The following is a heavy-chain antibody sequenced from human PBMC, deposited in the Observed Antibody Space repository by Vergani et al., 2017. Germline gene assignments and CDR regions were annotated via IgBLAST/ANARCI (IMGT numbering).Heavy chain of an antibody. Sequence: QVHMVESGGGVVQPGRSLRLSCTSSGFTFSTYAMHWVRQAPGKGLEWVAIIYYDGSKKYYAESVKGRFTISRDNSRNTLDLLMSSLSAEDTAIYYCVREGSYCGSTTCRNPSYVYYYHMDVWGEGTTVTVSS. CDR1: GFTFSTYA. D-gene: IGHD2-21*01. J-gene: IGHJ6*03. CDR3: VREGSYCGSTTCRNPSYVYYYHMDV. CDR2: IYYDGSKK. V-gene: IGHV3-33*01.